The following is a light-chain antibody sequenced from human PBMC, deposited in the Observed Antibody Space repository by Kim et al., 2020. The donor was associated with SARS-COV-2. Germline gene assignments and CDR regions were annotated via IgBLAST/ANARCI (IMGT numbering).Light chain of an antibody. CDR1: TSDVGGYNH. Sequence: GRSTTSSRPGTTSDVGGYNHVSWYHQHPGHAPKLMIYEVSTRPSGFPDRFSGSKSGNTASLTVSGLQAEDEADYYCSSYAGSNNLVFGGGTQLTVL. J-gene: IGLJ2*01. V-gene: IGLV2-8*01. CDR3: SSYAGSNNLV. CDR2: EVS.